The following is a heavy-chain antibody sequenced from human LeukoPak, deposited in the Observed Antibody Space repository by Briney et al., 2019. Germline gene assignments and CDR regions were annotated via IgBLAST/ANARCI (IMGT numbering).Heavy chain of an antibody. V-gene: IGHV1-46*01. D-gene: IGHD3-22*01. CDR2: INPSGGST. CDR3: ARDMDYDSSGYYSYYFDY. J-gene: IGHJ4*02. CDR1: GYTFTSYY. Sequence: ASVKVSCKASGYTFTSYYMHWVRQAPGQGLEWMGIINPSGGSTSYAQKFQGRVTMTRDTSTSTVYMEPSSLRSEDTAVYYCARDMDYDSSGYYSYYFDYWGQGTLVTVSS.